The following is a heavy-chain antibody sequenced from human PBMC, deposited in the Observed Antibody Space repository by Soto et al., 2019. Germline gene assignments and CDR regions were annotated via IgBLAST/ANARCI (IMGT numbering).Heavy chain of an antibody. CDR1: GYAFTSYA. Sequence: ASVKVSCKASGYAFTSYAMHWVRQAPGQRLEWMGWINAGNGNTKYSQKFQGRVTITRDTSASTAYMELSSLRSEDTAVYYCASSDITGTTYYSYYRTDVPGPGPTLTLSS. J-gene: IGHJ6*02. D-gene: IGHD1-7*01. CDR2: INAGNGNT. CDR3: ASSDITGTTYYSYYRTDV. V-gene: IGHV1-3*01.